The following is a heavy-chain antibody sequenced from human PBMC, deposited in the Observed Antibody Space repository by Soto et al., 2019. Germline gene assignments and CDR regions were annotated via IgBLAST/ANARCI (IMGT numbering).Heavy chain of an antibody. D-gene: IGHD6-13*01. CDR3: ARGKYSSSWYDYYYYGMDV. CDR1: GGTFSSYA. J-gene: IGHJ6*02. CDR2: IIPIFGTA. Sequence: QVQLVQSGAEVKKPGSSVKVSCKASGGTFSSYAISWVRQAPGQGLEWMGGIIPIFGTANYAQKFQGRVTITADESTSTAYMERSSLRSEDTAVYYCARGKYSSSWYDYYYYGMDVWGQGTTVTVSS. V-gene: IGHV1-69*12.